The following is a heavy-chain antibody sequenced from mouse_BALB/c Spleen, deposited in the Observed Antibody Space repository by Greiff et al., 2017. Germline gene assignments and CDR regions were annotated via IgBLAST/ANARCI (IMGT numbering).Heavy chain of an antibody. CDR3: VNGMDY. V-gene: IGHV2-9-2*01. CDR2: IWTGGGT. Sequence: QVQLQQSGPGLVAPSQSLSITCTVSGFSLTSYDISWIRQPPGKGLEWLGVIWTGGGTNYNSAFMSRLSISKDNSKSQVFLKMNSLQTDDTAIYYCVNGMDYWGQGTSVTVSA. CDR1: GFSLTSYD. J-gene: IGHJ4*01.